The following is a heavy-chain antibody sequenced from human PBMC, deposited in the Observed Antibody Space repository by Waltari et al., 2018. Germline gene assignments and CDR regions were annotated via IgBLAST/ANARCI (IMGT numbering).Heavy chain of an antibody. V-gene: IGHV5-51*03. J-gene: IGHJ3*02. CDR1: GYSFTSYW. Sequence: EVQLVQSGAEVKKPGESLKISCKGSGYSFTSYWIGWVRQMPGKGLEWMGIIYPGDSDTRYSPSFQGQVTISADKSISTAYLQWSSLKASDTAMYYCARILYDSSGYYYRRAFDIWGQGTMVTVSS. D-gene: IGHD3-22*01. CDR3: ARILYDSSGYYYRRAFDI. CDR2: IYPGDSDT.